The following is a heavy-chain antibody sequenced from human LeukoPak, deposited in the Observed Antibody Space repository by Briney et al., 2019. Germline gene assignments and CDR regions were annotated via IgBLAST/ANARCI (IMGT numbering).Heavy chain of an antibody. CDR2: IKSKTDGGTT. Sequence: PGGSLRLSCAASGFTFSNAWMSWVRQAPGKGLEWVGRIKSKTDGGTTDYAAPVKGRFTISRDDSKKTLYLQMNSLKTEDTAVYYCTTGDSSSPPGASFDYWGQGTLVTVSS. J-gene: IGHJ4*02. CDR1: GFTFSNAW. V-gene: IGHV3-15*01. D-gene: IGHD6-6*01. CDR3: TTGDSSSPPGASFDY.